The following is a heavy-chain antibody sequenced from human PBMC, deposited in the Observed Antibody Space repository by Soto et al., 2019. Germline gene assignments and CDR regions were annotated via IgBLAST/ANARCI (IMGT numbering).Heavy chain of an antibody. J-gene: IGHJ4*02. D-gene: IGHD6-19*01. CDR2: ISGGGGDT. CDR1: GFTFSSYA. Sequence: GGSLRLSCAASGFTFSSYAMSWVRQAPGKGLEWVSAISGGGGDTYYADSVKGRFTISRDNSKNTLYLQMNSLRAEDAAVYHCAKIYSSGWPYFDSWGQGTLVTVSS. V-gene: IGHV3-23*01. CDR3: AKIYSSGWPYFDS.